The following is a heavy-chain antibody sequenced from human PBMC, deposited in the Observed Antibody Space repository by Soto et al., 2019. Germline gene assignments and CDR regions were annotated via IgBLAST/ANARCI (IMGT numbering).Heavy chain of an antibody. CDR1: GFTFSSYS. CDR3: ERSTPGGGYDSRSGGY. CDR2: ISSRSDYI. V-gene: IGHV3-21*01. J-gene: IGHJ4*02. Sequence: EVQLVESGGGLVKPGGSLRLSCAASGFTFSSYSMNWVRQAPGKGLEWVSAISSRSDYIYYAVSVKGRFTISRDNAKNSMYLQMTSPRAEDKAVFYCERSTPGGGYDSRSGGYWWQGTRVTVSS. D-gene: IGHD5-12*01.